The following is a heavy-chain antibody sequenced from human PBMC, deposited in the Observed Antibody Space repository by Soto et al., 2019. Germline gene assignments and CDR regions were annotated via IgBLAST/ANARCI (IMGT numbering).Heavy chain of an antibody. Sequence: QVQLVESGGGVVQPGRSLRLSCAASGFTFSSYGVYWVRQAPGTGLEWVSVISSDGSNTYYADSVKGRFTISRDNSKHPLYLQMNSLRPDDTNVYFWAKDYVAVAGNNYYGMDVWGQGTTVTVSS. CDR3: AKDYVAVAGNNYYGMDV. V-gene: IGHV3-30*18. D-gene: IGHD6-19*01. CDR1: GFTFSSYG. CDR2: ISSDGSNT. J-gene: IGHJ6*02.